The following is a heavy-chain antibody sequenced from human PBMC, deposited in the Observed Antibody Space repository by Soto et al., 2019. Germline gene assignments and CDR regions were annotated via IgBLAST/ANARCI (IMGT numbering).Heavy chain of an antibody. D-gene: IGHD3-10*01. CDR2: INHSGST. CDR1: GGSFSDYY. Sequence: PSETLSLTCAVYGGSFSDYYRSWIRQPLGKGLEWIGEINHSGSTNYNPSLKSRVTISVDTSKNQFSLELSSVTAADTAVYYCAREGRYYASGRFWWFDPWGQGTLVTVSS. V-gene: IGHV4-34*01. CDR3: AREGRYYASGRFWWFDP. J-gene: IGHJ5*02.